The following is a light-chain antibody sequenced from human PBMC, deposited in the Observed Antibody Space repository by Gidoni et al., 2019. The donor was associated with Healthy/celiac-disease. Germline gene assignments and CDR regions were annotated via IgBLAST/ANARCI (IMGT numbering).Light chain of an antibody. V-gene: IGKV4-1*01. CDR3: QQYYSIPIT. Sequence: DIVMTQSPDSLAVSLGERATINCKSSQSVLYSSNNKNYLAWYQQKPGQPPKLLIYWASTRESGVPDRFSGSGSGTDFTLTISSLQAEYVAVYYCQQYYSIPITFGHXTKVDIK. CDR2: WAS. CDR1: QSVLYSSNNKNY. J-gene: IGKJ3*01.